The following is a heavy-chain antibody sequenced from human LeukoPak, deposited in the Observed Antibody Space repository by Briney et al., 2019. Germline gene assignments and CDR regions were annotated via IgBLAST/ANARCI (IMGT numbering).Heavy chain of an antibody. CDR2: IKQDGSEK. J-gene: IGHJ6*02. D-gene: IGHD2-2*01. CDR3: AKGLSTSCPPCGMDV. V-gene: IGHV3-7*03. CDR1: GFTFNTYW. Sequence: PGGSLRLSCAASGFTFNTYWMSWVRQAPGKGLEWVANIKQDGSEKYYVDSVKGRFTISRDDAKNSLYLQMNSLRAEDTALYYCAKGLSTSCPPCGMDVWGQGTTVTVSS.